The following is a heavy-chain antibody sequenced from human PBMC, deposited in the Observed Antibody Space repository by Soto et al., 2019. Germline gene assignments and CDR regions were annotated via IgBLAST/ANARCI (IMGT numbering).Heavy chain of an antibody. V-gene: IGHV1-69*13. CDR1: GATVNTFINYG. J-gene: IGHJ3*02. Sequence: VASVKVSCKASGATVNTFINYGFTWVRQAPGQGLEWMGGIIPVFGTPHYAQKFQGRVTISADESTRTAYMELSSLRSEDTAVYYCARGAATKIVVVMYDPFEMWGRGTMVTVSS. CDR2: IIPVFGTP. D-gene: IGHD3-22*01. CDR3: ARGAATKIVVVMYDPFEM.